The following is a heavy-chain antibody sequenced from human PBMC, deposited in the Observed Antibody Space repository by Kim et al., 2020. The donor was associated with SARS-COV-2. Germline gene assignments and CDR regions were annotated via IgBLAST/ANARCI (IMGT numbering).Heavy chain of an antibody. J-gene: IGHJ6*02. Sequence: NYAQKFQGRATINADESTSTAYMELSSLRSEDTAVYYCASGGSGYYGMDVWGQGTTVTVSS. V-gene: IGHV1-69*01. CDR3: ASGGSGYYGMDV. D-gene: IGHD3-10*01.